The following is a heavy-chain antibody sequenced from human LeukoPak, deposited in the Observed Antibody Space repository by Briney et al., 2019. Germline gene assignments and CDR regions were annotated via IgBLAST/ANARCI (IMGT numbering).Heavy chain of an antibody. CDR2: MSGSGGSK. Sequence: GGSLRLFCAASGFTFSSYAMSWARQAPGKGLEWVSAMSGSGGSKYYADSVKGRFTISRDNAKNTLYLQMNSLRAEDTAVYYCAKVDSSGYYYGYFDYWGQGTLVTVSS. D-gene: IGHD3-22*01. CDR3: AKVDSSGYYYGYFDY. V-gene: IGHV3-23*01. J-gene: IGHJ4*02. CDR1: GFTFSSYA.